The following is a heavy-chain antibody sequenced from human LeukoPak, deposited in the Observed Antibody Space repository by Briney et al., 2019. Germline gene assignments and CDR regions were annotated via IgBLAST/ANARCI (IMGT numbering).Heavy chain of an antibody. J-gene: IGHJ5*02. CDR1: GFTFSNYA. D-gene: IGHD2-2*01. CDR3: VKDQHCSTISCATRTGFDP. CDR2: ISSTGGST. Sequence: PGGSLRLSCSASGFTFSNYAMHWVRQVPGKGLEFVSGISSTGGSTNYPDSVKDRFSISRDNSKNTPYLQMTSLRADDTAVYYCVKDQHCSTISCATRTGFDPWGQGTSVTVSS. V-gene: IGHV3-64D*06.